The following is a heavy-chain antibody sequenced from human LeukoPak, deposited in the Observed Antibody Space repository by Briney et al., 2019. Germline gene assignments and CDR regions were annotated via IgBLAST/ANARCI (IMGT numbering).Heavy chain of an antibody. D-gene: IGHD2-15*01. J-gene: IGHJ6*03. CDR1: GGTFSSYA. Sequence: ASVKVSCKASGGTFSSYAISWVRQAPGQGLEWMGWISAYNGNTNYAQKLQGRVTMPRDMSTSTVYMELSSLRSEDTAVYYCARDGYCSGGSCYSSPGDYYYYMDVWGKGTTVTVSS. CDR2: ISAYNGNT. CDR3: ARDGYCSGGSCYSSPGDYYYYMDV. V-gene: IGHV1-18*01.